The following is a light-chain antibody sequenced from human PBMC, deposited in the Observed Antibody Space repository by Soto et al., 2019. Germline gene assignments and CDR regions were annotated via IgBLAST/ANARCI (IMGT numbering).Light chain of an antibody. CDR1: QDISVY. Sequence: TITCRASQDISVYLAWFQQKPGQAPNLLIYAASTLQTGVSSRFSGSGSGTEFTLTISRLQSDDFATYYCQHYYSYPLTFGGGTKVDI. V-gene: IGKV1-8*01. CDR2: AAS. CDR3: QHYYSYPLT. J-gene: IGKJ4*01.